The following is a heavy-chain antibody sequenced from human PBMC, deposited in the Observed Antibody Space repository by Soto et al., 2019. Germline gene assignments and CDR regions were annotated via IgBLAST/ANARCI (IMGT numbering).Heavy chain of an antibody. CDR1: GFTFSSYG. Sequence: QVQLVESVGGVVQPGGSLRLSCAASGFTFSSYGMHWVRQAPGKGLEWVAVISYDGSNKYYADSVKGRFTNSRDNSTNTLYLQMKSLRAEDTAVYYFAKDFGSSWYDYGMDVWGQGTTVTVAS. D-gene: IGHD6-13*01. J-gene: IGHJ6*02. CDR2: ISYDGSNK. CDR3: AKDFGSSWYDYGMDV. V-gene: IGHV3-30*18.